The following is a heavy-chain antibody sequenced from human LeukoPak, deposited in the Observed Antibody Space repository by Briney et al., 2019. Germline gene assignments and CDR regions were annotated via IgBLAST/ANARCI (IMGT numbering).Heavy chain of an antibody. V-gene: IGHV3-9*03. J-gene: IGHJ4*02. D-gene: IGHD6-19*01. Sequence: GGSLRLSCAASGFTFDDYAVHWVRQAPGKGLEWVSGISWNSGSMGYADSVKGRFTISRDNAKNSLYLQMNSLRAEDMALYYCAKDMGQWLGKIDYWGQGTLVTVSS. CDR2: ISWNSGSM. CDR3: AKDMGQWLGKIDY. CDR1: GFTFDDYA.